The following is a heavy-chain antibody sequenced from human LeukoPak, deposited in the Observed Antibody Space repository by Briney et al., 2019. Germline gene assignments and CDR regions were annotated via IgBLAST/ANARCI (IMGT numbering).Heavy chain of an antibody. J-gene: IGHJ6*02. CDR3: ARFLAGGDRPMDV. V-gene: IGHV5-51*01. CDR1: GYSFLDYW. CDR2: IFPHDSDI. Sequence: GESLKISCKGSGYSFLDYWIGWVRQMPGKGPELMGLIFPHDSDIKYSPSFQGQVTISADKSISTAYLQWSSLKASDTAMYYCARFLAGGDRPMDVWGQGTTVTVSS. D-gene: IGHD2-21*02.